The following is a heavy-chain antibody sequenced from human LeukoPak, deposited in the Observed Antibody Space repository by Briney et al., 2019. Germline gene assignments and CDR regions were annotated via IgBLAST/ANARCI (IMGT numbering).Heavy chain of an antibody. CDR1: GCSISSGDYY. J-gene: IGHJ3*02. CDR2: IYYSGST. CDR3: ARGPSITMIVVVMDAFDI. Sequence: SETLSLTCTVSGCSISSGDYYWSWIRQPPGKGLEWVGYIYYSGSTYYNPSLKSRVTISVDTSKNQFSLKLSSVTAADTAVYYCARGPSITMIVVVMDAFDIWGQGTMVTVSS. V-gene: IGHV4-30-4*01. D-gene: IGHD3-22*01.